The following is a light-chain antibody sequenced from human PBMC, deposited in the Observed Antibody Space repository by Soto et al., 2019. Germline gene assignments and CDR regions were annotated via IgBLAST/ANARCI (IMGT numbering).Light chain of an antibody. CDR3: QRYDSAPLT. CDR1: QGISNY. V-gene: IGKV1-27*01. CDR2: SAS. J-gene: IGKJ1*01. Sequence: DIQMTQAPSSLSASVGDKVTITCRASQGISNYLVWYQQKPGKVPTLLIFSASTLQLVDPSRFSGRGSGTAFTLTISSLQPEDVATYYGQRYDSAPLTFGEVTKVEIK.